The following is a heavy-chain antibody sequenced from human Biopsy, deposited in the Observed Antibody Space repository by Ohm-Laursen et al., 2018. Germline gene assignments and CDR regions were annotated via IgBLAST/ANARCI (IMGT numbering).Heavy chain of an antibody. CDR2: ISTRGST. CDR1: GACIISIGHF. Sequence: TLSFTSTVSGACIISIGHFWNWIRQRPGKGLEWIRYISTRGSTYYNTSLKSRVSISVDTSKNQFSLKLNSVTVADTAVYYCARHSAEKSGYDGDYFDYWGQGTLVTVSS. J-gene: IGHJ4*02. D-gene: IGHD6-25*01. V-gene: IGHV4-31*02. CDR3: ARHSAEKSGYDGDYFDY.